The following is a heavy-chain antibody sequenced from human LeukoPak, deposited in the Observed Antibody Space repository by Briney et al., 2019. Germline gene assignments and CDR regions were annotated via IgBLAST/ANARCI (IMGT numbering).Heavy chain of an antibody. CDR1: GGSMTTHH. Sequence: PSETLPLTCTFSGGSMTTHHWNWIRQTPGKGLEWIGYVFDSGRTKVNPSLTSRVTLSTDTSKNQLSLRRSSVTAADTAVYYCTTIKRGDIFGYFDFWGQGILVTVSS. V-gene: IGHV4-59*11. J-gene: IGHJ4*02. CDR3: TTIKRGDIFGYFDF. CDR2: VFDSGRT. D-gene: IGHD5-18*01.